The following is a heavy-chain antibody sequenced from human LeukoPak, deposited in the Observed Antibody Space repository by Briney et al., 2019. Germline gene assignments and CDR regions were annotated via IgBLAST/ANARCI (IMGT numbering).Heavy chain of an antibody. CDR2: IYTSGST. J-gene: IGHJ4*02. V-gene: IGHV4-4*09. Sequence: SETLSLTCTVSGGSISSYYWSWIRQPPGKGLEWIGYIYTSGSTNYNPSLKSRVTISVDTSKNQFSLKLSSVTAADTAVYHCARHEYSSSWYYFDYWGQGTLVTVSS. CDR1: GGSISSYY. CDR3: ARHEYSSSWYYFDY. D-gene: IGHD6-13*01.